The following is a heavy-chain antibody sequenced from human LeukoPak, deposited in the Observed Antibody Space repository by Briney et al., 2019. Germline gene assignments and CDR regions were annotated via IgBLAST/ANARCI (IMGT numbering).Heavy chain of an antibody. CDR3: AKNGDRGAYCSGGSCYPYYYYYMDV. J-gene: IGHJ6*03. V-gene: IGHV3-23*01. CDR2: ISGSGGTT. Sequence: PGGSLRLSCAASGFTFSSYGMSWVRQAPGKGLEWVSAISGSGGTTYYADSVKGRFTISRDNSKNTLYPQMNSLRAEDTAIYYCAKNGDRGAYCSGGSCYPYYYYYMDVWGKGTTVTVSS. CDR1: GFTFSSYG. D-gene: IGHD2-15*01.